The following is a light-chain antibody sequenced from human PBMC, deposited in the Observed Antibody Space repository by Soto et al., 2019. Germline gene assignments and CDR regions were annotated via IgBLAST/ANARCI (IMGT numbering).Light chain of an antibody. J-gene: IGKJ2*01. Sequence: EIVLTQSPGTLSLSPGERATLSCRASQSISSSYLAWYQQKPGQAPRLLIYGASSRATGIPDRFSGSGSETDFTLTIGRLEPEDFAVYYCQHYGSSPYTFGQGTKLEIK. CDR2: GAS. CDR1: QSISSSY. CDR3: QHYGSSPYT. V-gene: IGKV3-20*01.